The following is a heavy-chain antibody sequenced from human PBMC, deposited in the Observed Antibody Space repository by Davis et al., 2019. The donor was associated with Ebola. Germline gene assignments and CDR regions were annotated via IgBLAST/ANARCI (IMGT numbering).Heavy chain of an antibody. D-gene: IGHD3-10*01. CDR1: GGSISSYY. Sequence: GPLRPSCTVPGGSISSYYWSWIRQPPGKGLEWIGYMHYIGDTNYNPSLKSRVTISMDTSKNQISLKVRSVTAADTAVYYCASADEAGANWFDPWGQGTLVTVSS. V-gene: IGHV4-59*01. CDR3: ASADEAGANWFDP. CDR2: MHYIGDT. J-gene: IGHJ5*02.